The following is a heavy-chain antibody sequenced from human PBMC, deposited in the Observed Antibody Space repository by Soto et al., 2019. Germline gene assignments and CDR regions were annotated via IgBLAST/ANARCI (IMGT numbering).Heavy chain of an antibody. CDR2: IIPIFNSA. J-gene: IGHJ4*02. V-gene: IGHV1-69*13. CDR1: GGTFNNYA. CDR3: AREVTVASYSFDF. Sequence: SVKVSCKASGGTFNNYALSWVRQAPGQGLEWMGGIIPIFNSANYAQKFQGRVTITADDSTSTAYMELRSLRPDDTAVYYCAREVTVASYSFDFWGQGTLVTVSS. D-gene: IGHD5-12*01.